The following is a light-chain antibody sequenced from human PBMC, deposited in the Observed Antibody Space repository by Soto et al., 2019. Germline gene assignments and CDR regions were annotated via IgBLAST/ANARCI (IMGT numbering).Light chain of an antibody. CDR2: EVS. CDR3: HQYDSTSSSWT. J-gene: IGKJ1*01. Sequence: DIVMTQTPLSLSVTPGQPASLSCKSSQSLLHGDGHTYLFWYVQKPGQPPQLLIYEVSNRFSGVLDRFSGNGSGTDFTLTISRLEPEDFAVYFCHQYDSTSSSWTFGQGTKWIS. V-gene: IGKV2D-29*01. CDR1: QSLLHGDGHTY.